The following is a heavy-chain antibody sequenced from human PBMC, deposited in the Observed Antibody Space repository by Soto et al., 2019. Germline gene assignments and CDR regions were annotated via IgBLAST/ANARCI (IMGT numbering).Heavy chain of an antibody. CDR1: GYTFTRNG. J-gene: IGHJ4*02. CDR2: ISTNSRNT. Sequence: QVQLVQSGAEVKEPGASVKVSCKPSGYTFTRNGISWVRQAPGQGHEWVGWISTNSRNTDYAQKLQGRVTLTTDTSTNTAYLELRSLRSDDTAVYYCARDKDYMLDYWGQGTLVTVSS. V-gene: IGHV1-18*01. CDR3: ARDKDYMLDY. D-gene: IGHD4-4*01.